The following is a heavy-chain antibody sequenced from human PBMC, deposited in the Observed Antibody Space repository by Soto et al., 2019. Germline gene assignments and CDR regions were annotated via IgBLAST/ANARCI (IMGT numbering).Heavy chain of an antibody. V-gene: IGHV4-39*01. CDR1: GGSISSSSYY. CDR3: ARPAFEWLVGGVFDY. J-gene: IGHJ4*02. CDR2: IYYSGST. D-gene: IGHD3-3*01. Sequence: QLQLQESGPGLVKPSETLSLTCTVSGGSISSSSYYWGWIRQPPGKGLEWIGSIYYSGSTYYNPSLKLQVTISVDTSKNQSSLKLSPVTAADPAVYYCARPAFEWLVGGVFDYWGQGTLVTVSS.